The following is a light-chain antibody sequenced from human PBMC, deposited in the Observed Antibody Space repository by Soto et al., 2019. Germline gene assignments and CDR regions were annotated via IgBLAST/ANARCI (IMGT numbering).Light chain of an antibody. Sequence: QSVLTQPPSASGSPGQSVTISCTGTSSDVGGYDYVSWYKKHPGKANKLMIYEVSKRPSGVPDRFSGSKSGNTAALTVSGLQAEDEADYYCSSYVGTNSYVFGTGTKVTVL. CDR3: SSYVGTNSYV. V-gene: IGLV2-8*01. CDR1: SSDVGGYDY. CDR2: EVS. J-gene: IGLJ1*01.